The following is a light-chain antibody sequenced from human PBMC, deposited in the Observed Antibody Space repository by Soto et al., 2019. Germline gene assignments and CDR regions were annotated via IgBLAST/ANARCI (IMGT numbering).Light chain of an antibody. CDR3: SSYTSSSTYV. Sequence: QSFMGQPSSGSGSPGQSITISCTGTSRDGGGYNYVSWYQQHPGKAPKLMIYEVSNRPSGVSNRFSGSKSGNTASLTISGLQAEEEADYYCSSYTSSSTYVFGTGTKVTVL. V-gene: IGLV2-14*01. J-gene: IGLJ1*01. CDR1: SRDGGGYNY. CDR2: EVS.